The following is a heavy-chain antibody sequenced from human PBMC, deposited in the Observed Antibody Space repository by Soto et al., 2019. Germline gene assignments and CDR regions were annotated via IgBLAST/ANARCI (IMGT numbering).Heavy chain of an antibody. V-gene: IGHV3-72*01. D-gene: IGHD2-2*01. J-gene: IGHJ4*02. CDR1: GFTFNDHS. Sequence: PGGSLRLSCTASGFTFNDHSMDWVRQAPGKGLEWVGRSRSKADSYSTDYAASVEGRLTISRDHSQKSLYLQMNSLKTEDTAVYYCARVGLRGCDSTSCHYDYWGQGTLVTVSS. CDR2: SRSKADSYST. CDR3: ARVGLRGCDSTSCHYDY.